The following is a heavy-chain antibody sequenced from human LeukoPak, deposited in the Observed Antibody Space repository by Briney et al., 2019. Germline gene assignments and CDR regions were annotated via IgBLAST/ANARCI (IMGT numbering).Heavy chain of an antibody. J-gene: IGHJ3*02. V-gene: IGHV3-23*01. D-gene: IGHD2-8*01. Sequence: GGSLRLSCAASGFTFSSYGMSWVRQAPGKGLEWVSAISGSGVSTYYADSVKGRFTISRDNSKNTLYLQMNSLRAEDTAVYYCARFRVYYSDGQADALDIWGQGTMVTVAS. CDR1: GFTFSSYG. CDR3: ARFRVYYSDGQADALDI. CDR2: ISGSGVST.